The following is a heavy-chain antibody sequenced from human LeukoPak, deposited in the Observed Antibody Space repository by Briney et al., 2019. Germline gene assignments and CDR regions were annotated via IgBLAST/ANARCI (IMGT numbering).Heavy chain of an antibody. V-gene: IGHV4-39*07. CDR1: GGSISSSSYY. J-gene: IGHJ3*02. D-gene: IGHD6-13*01. CDR3: ARPKGSSWYWAFDI. Sequence: SETLSLTCTVSGGSISSSSYYWGWIRQPPGKGLEWIGSIYSSGSTYYNPSLRSRVTISVDTSKNQFSLKLSSVTAADTAVYYCARPKGSSWYWAFDIWGQGTMVTVSS. CDR2: IYSSGST.